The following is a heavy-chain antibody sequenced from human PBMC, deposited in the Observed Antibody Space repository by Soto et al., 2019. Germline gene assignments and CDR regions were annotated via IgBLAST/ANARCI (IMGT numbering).Heavy chain of an antibody. J-gene: IGHJ6*02. CDR2: IYNDGSRT. D-gene: IGHD6-13*01. V-gene: IGHV3-74*01. CDR3: ARGGTGQQLNKYYYYYGMDV. Sequence: EEQLVESGGGLVQPGGSLRLSCAASGFAFSSYWMHWVRQTPGKGPVWVSRIYNDGSRTAYADSVKGRFTISRDNAKNTMYLQMNSLRAEDTAVYYCARGGTGQQLNKYYYYYGMDVWGQGTTVTVSS. CDR1: GFAFSSYW.